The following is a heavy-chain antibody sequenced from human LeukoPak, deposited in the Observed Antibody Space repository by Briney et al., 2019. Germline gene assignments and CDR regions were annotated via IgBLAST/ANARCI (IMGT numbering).Heavy chain of an antibody. J-gene: IGHJ4*02. V-gene: IGHV3-7*01. CDR2: IKYDGSEK. CDR1: GFTFTTYW. CDR3: ARNKRGDY. Sequence: GGSLRLSCAVSGFTFTTYWMSWARQAPGKGLEWVANIKYDGSEKYYVDSVKGRFTISRDNAKNSLFPQMNSLRAEDTAIYYCARNKRGDYWGQGTLVTVSS. D-gene: IGHD1-1*01.